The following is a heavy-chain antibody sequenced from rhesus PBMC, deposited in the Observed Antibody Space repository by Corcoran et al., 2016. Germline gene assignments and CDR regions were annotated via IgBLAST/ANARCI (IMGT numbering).Heavy chain of an antibody. CDR3: AREVGRGFDY. CDR1: GGPVSSNF. D-gene: IGHD2-39*01. Sequence: QVQLQESGPGLVKPSETLSLTCAVSGGPVSSNFWSWIRQPPGKGLEWIGRIYGGDGSTNYNPSLTSRVTFSTDTSKNQFSLKLTSVTAADTAVYYCAREVGRGFDYWGQGVLVTVSS. CDR2: IYGGDGST. J-gene: IGHJ4*01. V-gene: IGHV4-147*01.